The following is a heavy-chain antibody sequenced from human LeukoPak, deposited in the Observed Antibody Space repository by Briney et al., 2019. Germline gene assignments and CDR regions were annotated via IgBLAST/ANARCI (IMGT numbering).Heavy chain of an antibody. J-gene: IGHJ5*02. CDR3: ARGGYNWNDVYSDSWFDP. CDR1: GYTLTELS. CDR2: FDPEDGET. V-gene: IGHV1-24*01. Sequence: ASVKVSCKVSGYTLTELSMHWVRQAPGKGLEWMGGFDPEDGETIYAQKFQGRVTMTEDTSTDTAYMELSRLRSDDTAVYYCARGGYNWNDVYSDSWFDPWGQGTLVTVSS. D-gene: IGHD1-20*01.